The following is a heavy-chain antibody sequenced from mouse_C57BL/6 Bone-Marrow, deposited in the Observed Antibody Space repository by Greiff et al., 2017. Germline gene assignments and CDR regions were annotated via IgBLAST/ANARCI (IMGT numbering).Heavy chain of an antibody. CDR1: GYTFTDYY. CDR2: INPNNGGT. CDR3: ARIYGYYYAMDY. D-gene: IGHD2-2*01. Sequence: EVNLVESGPELVKPGASVKISCKASGYTFTDYYMNWVKQSHGKSLEWIGDINPNNGGTSYNQKFKGKATLTVDKSSSTAYMELRSLTSEDSAVYYCARIYGYYYAMDYWGQGTSVTVSS. V-gene: IGHV1-26*01. J-gene: IGHJ4*01.